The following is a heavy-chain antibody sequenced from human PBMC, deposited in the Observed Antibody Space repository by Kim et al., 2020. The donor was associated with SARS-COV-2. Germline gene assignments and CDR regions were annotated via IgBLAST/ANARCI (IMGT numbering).Heavy chain of an antibody. CDR1: GFTFSNYW. Sequence: GGSLRLSCAASGFTFSNYWMSWVRQAPGKGLEWVANIKHDGSEKYYVDSVKGRFTISRDNAKNSLYLQMNSLRAEDTAVYYCAEGGFGPIDYWGQGTLVTVSS. V-gene: IGHV3-7*03. CDR2: IKHDGSEK. D-gene: IGHD3-10*01. J-gene: IGHJ4*02. CDR3: AEGGFGPIDY.